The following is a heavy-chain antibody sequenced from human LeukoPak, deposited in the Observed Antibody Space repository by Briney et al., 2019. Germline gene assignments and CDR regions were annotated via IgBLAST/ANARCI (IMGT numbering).Heavy chain of an antibody. J-gene: IGHJ4*02. CDR1: GGSISSYY. V-gene: IGHV4-59*01. D-gene: IGHD1-26*01. Sequence: SETLSLTCTVSGGSISSYYWSWIRQPPGKGLEWIGYIYYSGSTNYNPSLKSRVTISVDTSKNQFSLKLSSVTAADTAVYYCARVVLSGSYFLLFDYWGQGTLVTVSS. CDR2: IYYSGST. CDR3: ARVVLSGSYFLLFDY.